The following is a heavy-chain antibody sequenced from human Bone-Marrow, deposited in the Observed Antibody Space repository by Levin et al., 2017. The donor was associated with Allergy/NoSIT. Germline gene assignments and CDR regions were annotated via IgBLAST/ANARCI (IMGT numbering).Heavy chain of an antibody. CDR3: ARDHITIFSLYFDY. V-gene: IGHV3-48*02. CDR2: ISTTRSTI. D-gene: IGHD3-9*01. CDR1: GFTFSSHS. J-gene: IGHJ4*02. Sequence: SCAASGFTFSSHSMNWVRQAPGKGLEWVSYISTTRSTIYYADSVKGRFTISRDNAKNSLSLQMNSLRDEDTAVYYCARDHITIFSLYFDYWGPGTLVTVSS.